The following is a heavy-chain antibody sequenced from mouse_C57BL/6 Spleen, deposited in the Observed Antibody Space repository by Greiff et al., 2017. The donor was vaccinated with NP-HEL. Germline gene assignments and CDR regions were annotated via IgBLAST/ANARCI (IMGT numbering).Heavy chain of an antibody. V-gene: IGHV1-81*01. CDR1: GYTFTSYG. CDR3: ASEGDYYGSSSRYCDV. J-gene: IGHJ1*03. D-gene: IGHD1-1*01. Sequence: QVQLQQSGAELARPGASVKLSCKASGYTFTSYGISWVKQRTGQGLEWIGEIYPRSGNTYYNEKFKGKATLTADKSSSTAYMELRSLTSEDSAVYFCASEGDYYGSSSRYCDVWGTGITVTVSS. CDR2: IYPRSGNT.